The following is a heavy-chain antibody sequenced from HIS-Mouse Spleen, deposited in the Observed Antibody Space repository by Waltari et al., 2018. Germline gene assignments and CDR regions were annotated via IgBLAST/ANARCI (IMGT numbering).Heavy chain of an antibody. CDR3: AKDRGSPLYFDY. Sequence: QVQLVESGGGVVQPGRSLRLSCAASGFTFSSYGMHWVRQAAGTGLEWVAVISYDGSNKYYADSVKGRFTISRDNSKNTLYLQMNSLRAEDTAVYYCAKDRGSPLYFDYWGQGTLVTVSS. CDR2: ISYDGSNK. V-gene: IGHV3-30*18. J-gene: IGHJ4*02. CDR1: GFTFSSYG. D-gene: IGHD1-26*01.